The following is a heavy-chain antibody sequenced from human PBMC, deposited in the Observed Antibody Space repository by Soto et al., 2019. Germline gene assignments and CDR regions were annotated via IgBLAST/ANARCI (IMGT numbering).Heavy chain of an antibody. CDR1: GISVSNYP. Sequence: EVQLLESGGGLVQPGGSLRLSGAASGISVSNYPMSWVRQAPGKGLDWVSGISGSGDRTYYGDSAKGRFTIAKDISRNSLSPQLHSLGVEDTAVYFCVKDDGGYPSTAPHWGQGTLVTVSS. CDR3: VKDDGGYPSTAPH. J-gene: IGHJ4*02. CDR2: ISGSGDRT. V-gene: IGHV3-23*01. D-gene: IGHD3-22*01.